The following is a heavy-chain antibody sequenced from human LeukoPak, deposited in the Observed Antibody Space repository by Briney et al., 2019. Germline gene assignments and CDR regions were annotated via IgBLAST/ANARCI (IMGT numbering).Heavy chain of an antibody. CDR1: GFTFSSYA. V-gene: IGHV3-23*01. CDR3: ARVVRGVMGY. D-gene: IGHD3-10*01. J-gene: IGHJ4*02. CDR2: ISGSGDNT. Sequence: GGSLRLSCAASGFTFSSYAMNWVRQAPGKGLEWVSIISGSGDNTYYTDSVKGRFTISRDNAKNSLYLQMNSLRAEDTAVYYCARVVRGVMGYWGQGTLVTVSS.